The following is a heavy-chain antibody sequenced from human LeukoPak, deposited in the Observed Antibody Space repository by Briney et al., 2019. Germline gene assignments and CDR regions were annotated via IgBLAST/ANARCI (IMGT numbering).Heavy chain of an antibody. CDR2: INFDNGDT. CDR3: ARERNWSYDF. V-gene: IGHV1-2*02. J-gene: IGHJ4*02. Sequence: ASAKVSCKASGYTFNGYHMHWVRQAPGQGLEWMGLINFDNGDTKYVQKFQGRVTMTRDTSFTIAHMELSRLTVDDTAVYYCARERNWSYDFWGQGSLVTVSS. D-gene: IGHD5-12*01. CDR1: GYTFNGYH.